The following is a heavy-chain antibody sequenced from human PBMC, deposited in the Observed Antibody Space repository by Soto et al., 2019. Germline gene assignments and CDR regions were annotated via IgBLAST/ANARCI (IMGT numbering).Heavy chain of an antibody. Sequence: GGSLRLSCAASGFTFSSYGMHWVRQAPGKGLEWVAVIWYDGSNKYYADSVKGRFTISRDNSKNTLYLQMNSLRAEDTAVYYCARGSGSYYPLDAFDIWGQGTMVTVSS. D-gene: IGHD3-10*01. CDR2: IWYDGSNK. J-gene: IGHJ3*02. CDR3: ARGSGSYYPLDAFDI. V-gene: IGHV3-33*01. CDR1: GFTFSSYG.